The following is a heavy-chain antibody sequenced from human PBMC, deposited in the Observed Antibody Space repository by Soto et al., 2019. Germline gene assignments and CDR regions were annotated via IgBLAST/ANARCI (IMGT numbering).Heavy chain of an antibody. J-gene: IGHJ6*02. CDR3: ARGPFRRSAMGV. CDR1: GDNFKKNV. V-gene: IGHV1-69*10. CDR2: TIPALGKT. Sequence: RASVKVSCKTSGDNFKKNVFTWVRQAPGQGLEWMGGTIPALGKTHYIEKFQGRGTITVDNATRTVYMEVRDLTSEDTAIYYCARGPFRRSAMGVWGQGTTVTV.